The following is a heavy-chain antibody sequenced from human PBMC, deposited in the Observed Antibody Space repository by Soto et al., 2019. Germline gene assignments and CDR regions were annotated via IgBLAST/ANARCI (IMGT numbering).Heavy chain of an antibody. CDR3: ARDQAGYSYGYGLGY. Sequence: EVQLVESGGGLVKPGGSLRLSCEASGFTFSSYSMNWVRQAPGKGLEWVSSISSSSSYIYYADSGKGRFTNSRDNAKNSLYLQMNCLKDEDTAVYYCARDQAGYSYGYGLGYWGQGTLVTVSS. CDR2: ISSSSSYI. J-gene: IGHJ4*02. V-gene: IGHV3-21*01. CDR1: GFTFSSYS. D-gene: IGHD5-18*01.